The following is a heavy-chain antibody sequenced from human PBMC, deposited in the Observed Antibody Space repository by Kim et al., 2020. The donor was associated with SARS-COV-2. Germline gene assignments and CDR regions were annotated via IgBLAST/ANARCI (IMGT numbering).Heavy chain of an antibody. V-gene: IGHV4-59*08. CDR3: ARHARYSSSSYYFDN. J-gene: IGHJ4*02. Sequence: PSLKSRVTISVDTSKNLFSLKLSSVTAADTAVYYCARHARYSSSSYYFDNWGQGTLVTVSS. D-gene: IGHD6-6*01.